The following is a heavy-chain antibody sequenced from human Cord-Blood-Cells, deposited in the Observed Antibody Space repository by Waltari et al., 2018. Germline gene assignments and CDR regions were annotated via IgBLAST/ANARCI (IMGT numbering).Heavy chain of an antibody. CDR3: ARDYSSGWYNWFDP. D-gene: IGHD6-19*01. CDR1: GYTFTSYA. V-gene: IGHV1-3*01. Sequence: QVQLVQSGAEVKKPGASVKVSCKASGYTFTSYAMHWVRQAPGQRLEWMGWINAGNGNTKYSQKCQGRVTITRDTSASTAYMELSSLRSEDTAVYYCARDYSSGWYNWFDPWGQGTLVTVSS. CDR2: INAGNGNT. J-gene: IGHJ5*02.